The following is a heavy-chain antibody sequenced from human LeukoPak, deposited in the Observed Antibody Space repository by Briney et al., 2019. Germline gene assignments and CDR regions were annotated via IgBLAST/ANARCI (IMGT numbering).Heavy chain of an antibody. D-gene: IGHD5-18*01. J-gene: IGHJ4*02. Sequence: GGSLRLSCAASGFTVSSNYMSWVRQAPGKGLEWVSVIYSGGSTYYADSVKGRFTISRDNSKNTLYLQMNSLRAEDTAVYYCAKANYLQLFEFQPPRGVDYWGQGTLVTVSS. CDR1: GFTVSSNY. CDR3: AKANYLQLFEFQPPRGVDY. CDR2: IYSGGST. V-gene: IGHV3-53*01.